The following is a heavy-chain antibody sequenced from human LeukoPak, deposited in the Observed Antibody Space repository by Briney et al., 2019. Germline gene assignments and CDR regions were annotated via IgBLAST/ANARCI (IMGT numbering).Heavy chain of an antibody. D-gene: IGHD3-10*01. CDR1: GYTFTSYG. CDR2: ISAYNGNT. J-gene: IGHJ5*02. CDR3: ARHSSMVRGVIRGWFDP. V-gene: IGHV1-18*01. Sequence: EASVKVSCKASGYTFTSYGISWVRQAPGQGLEWMGWISAYNGNTNYAQKLQGRVTITTDTSTSTAYMELRSLRSDDTAVYYCARHSSMVRGVIRGWFDPWGQGTLVTVSS.